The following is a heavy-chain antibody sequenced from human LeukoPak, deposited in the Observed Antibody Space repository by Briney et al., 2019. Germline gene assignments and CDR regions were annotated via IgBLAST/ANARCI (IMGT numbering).Heavy chain of an antibody. CDR3: ARVSLVRGAPDYYFDY. D-gene: IGHD3-10*01. CDR1: GDSISNYY. CDR2: IYTSGST. Sequence: SETLSLNCSVAGDSISNYYWSWIRQPAGKGLEGIGRIYTSGSTNYNPSLKSRVTMSVDTSKNQFSLKLSSVTAADTAVYYCARVSLVRGAPDYYFDYWGQGTLVTVSS. J-gene: IGHJ4*02. V-gene: IGHV4-4*07.